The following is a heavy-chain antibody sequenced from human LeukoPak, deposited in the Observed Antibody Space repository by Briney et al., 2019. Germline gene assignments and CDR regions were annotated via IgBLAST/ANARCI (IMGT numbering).Heavy chain of an antibody. J-gene: IGHJ4*02. V-gene: IGHV1-18*01. CDR3: ARTEFLWFGELLSARFDY. Sequence: GASVKVSCKASGYTFTSYGISWVRQAPGQGLEWMGWISVYNGNTNYAQKLQGRVTMTTDTSTSTAYMELRSLRSDDTAVYYCARTEFLWFGELLSARFDYWGQGTLVTVPS. CDR2: ISVYNGNT. CDR1: GYTFTSYG. D-gene: IGHD3-10*01.